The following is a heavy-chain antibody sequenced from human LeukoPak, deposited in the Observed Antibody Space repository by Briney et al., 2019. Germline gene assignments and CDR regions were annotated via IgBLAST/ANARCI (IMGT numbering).Heavy chain of an antibody. CDR1: GFTVSSNY. D-gene: IGHD6-19*01. V-gene: IGHV3-53*01. J-gene: IGHJ4*02. CDR2: IYSGGST. Sequence: PGGSLRLSCAASGFTVSSNYMSWVRQAPGKGLEWVSVIYSGGSTYYADSVKGRFTISRDNSKNTLYLRMNSLRAEDTAVYYCARVSSGWEFDYWGQGTLVTVSS. CDR3: ARVSSGWEFDY.